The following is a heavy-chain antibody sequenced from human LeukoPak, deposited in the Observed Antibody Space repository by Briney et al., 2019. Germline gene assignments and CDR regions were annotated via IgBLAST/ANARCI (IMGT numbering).Heavy chain of an antibody. CDR2: ISAYNGNT. Sequence: ASVKVSCKASGYTFTGYGISWVRQAPGQGLEWMGWISAYNGNTNYAQKLQGRVTMTTDTSTSTAYMELRSLRSDDTAVYYCARAYSSGWYHDYYYMDVWGKGSTVTVSS. V-gene: IGHV1-18*01. D-gene: IGHD6-19*01. J-gene: IGHJ6*03. CDR1: GYTFTGYG. CDR3: ARAYSSGWYHDYYYMDV.